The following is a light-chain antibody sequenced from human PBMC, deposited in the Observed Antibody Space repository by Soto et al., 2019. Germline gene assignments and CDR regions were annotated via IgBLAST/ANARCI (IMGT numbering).Light chain of an antibody. CDR3: QQRSNWPLT. J-gene: IGKJ4*01. Sequence: EIVLTQSPATLSLSPGERATLSCRASQSVSSYLAWYQQKPGQAPRLLIYIASNRATGIPARFSGSGSGTDFTLTISSLEPEDFAVYYCQQRSNWPLTFGGGTKVEMK. V-gene: IGKV3-11*01. CDR1: QSVSSY. CDR2: IAS.